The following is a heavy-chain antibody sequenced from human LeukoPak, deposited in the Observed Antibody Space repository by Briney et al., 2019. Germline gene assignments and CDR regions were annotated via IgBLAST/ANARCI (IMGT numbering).Heavy chain of an antibody. J-gene: IGHJ5*02. D-gene: IGHD2-15*01. V-gene: IGHV1-69*04. CDR2: IIPIFGIA. Sequence: GASVTVSCKASGGTFSSYAISWVRQAPGQGLEWMGRIIPIFGIANYAQKFQGRVTITADKSTSTAYMELSSLRSEDTAVYYCARAGYCSGGSCPVSWFDPWGQGTLVTVSS. CDR3: ARAGYCSGGSCPVSWFDP. CDR1: GGTFSSYA.